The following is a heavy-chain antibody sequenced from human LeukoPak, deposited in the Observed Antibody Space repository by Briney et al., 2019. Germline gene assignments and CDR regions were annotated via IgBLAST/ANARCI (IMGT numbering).Heavy chain of an antibody. CDR3: ARVGSSGYDFDY. J-gene: IGHJ4*02. CDR2: IYYSGST. Sequence: SETLSLTCTVSGGSISSSSYYWGWIRQPPGKGLEWIGYIYYSGSTNYNPSLKSRVTISVDTSKNQFSLRLSSVTAADTAVYYCARVGSSGYDFDYWGQGTLVTVSS. V-gene: IGHV4-61*05. CDR1: GGSISSSSYY. D-gene: IGHD3-22*01.